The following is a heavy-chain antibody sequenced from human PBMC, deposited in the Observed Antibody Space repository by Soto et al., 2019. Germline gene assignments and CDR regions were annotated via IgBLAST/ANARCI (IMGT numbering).Heavy chain of an antibody. V-gene: IGHV2-5*01. J-gene: IGHJ4*02. CDR2: IHWNDDN. CDR1: GFSFSTSGVG. D-gene: IGHD3-16*01. CDR3: VRRLISEGLDY. Sequence: QITLKESGPTLVKPTQTLTLTCTISGFSFSTSGVGVGWIRQPPGKALEWLAVIHWNDDNHYSPSLKNRLTVTKDTSKNQVVLTLTNMDPVDTATYYCVRRLISEGLDYWGQGTLVTVSS.